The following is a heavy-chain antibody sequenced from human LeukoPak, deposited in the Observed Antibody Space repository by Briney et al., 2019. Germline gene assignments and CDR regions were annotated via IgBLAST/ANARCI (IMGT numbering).Heavy chain of an antibody. CDR3: ARDGTGVYNLVQY. J-gene: IGHJ4*02. V-gene: IGHV1-2*02. CDR2: INPNSGGT. CDR1: GYTFTGYY. D-gene: IGHD5-24*01. Sequence: ASVKGSCKASGYTFTGYYMHWVRQAPGQGLEWMGWINPNSGGTNYAQKFQGRVTMTRDTSISAVYVELSRLRSDDTAVYYCARDGTGVYNLVQYWGQGTLVTVS.